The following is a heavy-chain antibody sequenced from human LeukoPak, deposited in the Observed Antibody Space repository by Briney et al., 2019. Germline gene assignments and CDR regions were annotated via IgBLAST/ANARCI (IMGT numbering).Heavy chain of an antibody. V-gene: IGHV3-21*01. J-gene: IGHJ4*02. D-gene: IGHD2-15*01. CDR3: ARDIVVEYYFDY. Sequence: GGSLRLSCAASGFTFSSYAMSWVRQARGKGLEWVSSISSSSSYIYYADSVKGRFTISRDNAKNSLYLQMNSLRAEDTAVYYCARDIVVEYYFDYWGQGTLVTVSS. CDR1: GFTFSSYA. CDR2: ISSSSSYI.